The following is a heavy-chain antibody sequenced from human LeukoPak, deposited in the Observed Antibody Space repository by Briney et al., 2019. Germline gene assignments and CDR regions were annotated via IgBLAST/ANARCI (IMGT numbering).Heavy chain of an antibody. CDR2: ISGSRSYI. Sequence: GGSLRLSCAASGFTFNSYSMNWVRQAPGKGLEWVSSISGSRSYIYYADSVKGRFTISRDNAKNSLYLQMNSLRAEDDTAVYYCARGFGSSIPYSYYYYLDVWDKGTTVTVSS. CDR3: ARGFGSSIPYSYYYYLDV. J-gene: IGHJ6*03. D-gene: IGHD6-6*01. V-gene: IGHV3-21*01. CDR1: GFTFNSYS.